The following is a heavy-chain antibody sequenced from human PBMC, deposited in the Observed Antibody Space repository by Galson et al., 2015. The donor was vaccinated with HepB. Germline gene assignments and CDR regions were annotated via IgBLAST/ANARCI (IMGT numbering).Heavy chain of an antibody. J-gene: IGHJ4*02. CDR2: ISYDGSNK. CDR3: AKEGGLGYCSSTSCYGAGYFDY. V-gene: IGHV3-30*18. D-gene: IGHD2-2*01. Sequence: SLRLSCAASGFTFSSYGMHWVRQAPGKGLEWVAVISYDGSNKYYADSVKGRFTISRDNSKNTLYLQMNSLRAEDTAVYYCAKEGGLGYCSSTSCYGAGYFDYWGQGTLVTVSS. CDR1: GFTFSSYG.